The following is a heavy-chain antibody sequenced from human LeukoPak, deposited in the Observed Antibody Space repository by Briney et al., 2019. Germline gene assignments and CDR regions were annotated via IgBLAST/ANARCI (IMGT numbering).Heavy chain of an antibody. CDR2: IYYSGST. J-gene: IGHJ6*03. Sequence: PSQTLSLTCTVSGDSSSSGDYFWNWIRQPPGKGLEWIGYIYYSGSTYYNPSLKSRVTISVDTSKNQFSLKLSSVTAADTAVYYCARGGGYCSSTSCYLYYYYYMDVWGKGTTVTVSS. D-gene: IGHD2-2*01. CDR3: ARGGGYCSSTSCYLYYYYYMDV. CDR1: GDSSSSGDYF. V-gene: IGHV4-30-4*08.